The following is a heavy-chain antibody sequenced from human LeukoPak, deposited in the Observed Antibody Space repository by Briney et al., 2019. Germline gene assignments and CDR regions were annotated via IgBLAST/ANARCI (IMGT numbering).Heavy chain of an antibody. CDR3: ARTVHDYYYYYMDV. CDR2: IYYSGST. V-gene: IGHV4-34*01. J-gene: IGHJ6*03. D-gene: IGHD3-10*01. CDR1: GGSFSGYY. Sequence: SETLSLTCAVYGGSFSGYYWGWIRQPPGKGLEWIGSIYYSGSTYYNPSLKSRVTISVDTSKSQFSLKLSSVTAADTAVYYCARTVHDYYYYYMDVWGKGTTVTVSS.